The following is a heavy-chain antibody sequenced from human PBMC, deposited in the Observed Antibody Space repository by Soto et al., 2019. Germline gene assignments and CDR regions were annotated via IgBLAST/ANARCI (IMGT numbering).Heavy chain of an antibody. CDR3: ARTFPRREDHKAMVRGDPAMDV. Sequence: ASVKVSCKASGYTFTGYYMHWVRQAPGQGLEWMGWINPDSGGTNYAQKFQGRVTMTRDTSISTAYMELSRLRSDDTAVYYCARTFPRREDHKAMVRGDPAMDVWGQGTTVTDSS. J-gene: IGHJ6*02. D-gene: IGHD5-18*01. CDR2: INPDSGGT. V-gene: IGHV1-2*02. CDR1: GYTFTGYY.